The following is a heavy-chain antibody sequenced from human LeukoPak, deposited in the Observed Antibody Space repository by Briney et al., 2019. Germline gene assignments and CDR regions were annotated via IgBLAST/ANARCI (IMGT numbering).Heavy chain of an antibody. V-gene: IGHV5-51*01. Sequence: GESLKISCKGSGYSFTSNWIGWVRQMPGKGLEWMVIIHPGDSDTRYSPSFQGQVTISADKSISTAYLQWSSPKASDTPMYYCARHIAARHGDYWGQGTLVTVSS. CDR2: IHPGDSDT. CDR1: GYSFTSNW. CDR3: ARHIAARHGDY. J-gene: IGHJ4*02. D-gene: IGHD6-6*01.